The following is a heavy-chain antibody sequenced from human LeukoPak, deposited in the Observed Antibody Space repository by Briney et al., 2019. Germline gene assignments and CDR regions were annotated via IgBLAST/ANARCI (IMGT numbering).Heavy chain of an antibody. CDR3: TTEGCSGYTVPPDY. CDR2: IKSKTDGGTT. V-gene: IGHV3-15*01. CDR1: GFTFSNAW. D-gene: IGHD5-12*01. J-gene: IGHJ4*02. Sequence: PGGSLRLSCAASGFTFSNAWMSWVRQAPGKGLEWVGRIKSKTDGGTTDYAAPVKGRFTISRDDSKNTLYLQMNSLKTEDTAVYYCTTEGCSGYTVPPDYWGQGTLVTVSS.